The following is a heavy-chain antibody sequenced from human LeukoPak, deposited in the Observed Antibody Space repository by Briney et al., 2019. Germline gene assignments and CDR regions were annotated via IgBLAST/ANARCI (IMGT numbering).Heavy chain of an antibody. CDR2: ISAYNGNT. CDR3: ARGYSSPNWFDP. V-gene: IGHV1-18*01. D-gene: IGHD6-13*01. CDR1: GYTFTSYD. Sequence: ASVKVSCKASGYTFTSYDINWVRQATGQGLEWMGWISAYNGNTNYAQKLQGRVTMTTDTSTSTAYMELRSLRSDDTAVYYCARGYSSPNWFDPWGQGTLVTVSS. J-gene: IGHJ5*02.